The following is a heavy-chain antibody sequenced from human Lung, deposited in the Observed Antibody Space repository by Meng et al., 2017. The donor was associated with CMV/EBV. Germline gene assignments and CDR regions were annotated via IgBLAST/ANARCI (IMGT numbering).Heavy chain of an antibody. J-gene: IGHJ4*02. CDR1: GYTFTDYY. CDR3: ARGSYSDY. D-gene: IGHD2-21*01. V-gene: IGHV1-2*02. Sequence: SVXVSCKASGYTFTDYYMHWVRQAPGQGLEWMGWINPNSGGTNFVQKFQGRVTMTRDTSISTVYMELSRLRSDDTAVYYCARGSYSDYWGQGKLV. CDR2: INPNSGGT.